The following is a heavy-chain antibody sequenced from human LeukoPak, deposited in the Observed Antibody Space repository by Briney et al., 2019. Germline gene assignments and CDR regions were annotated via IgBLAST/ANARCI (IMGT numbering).Heavy chain of an antibody. CDR1: GGSISSYY. Sequence: SETLSLTCTVSGGSISSYYWSWIRQPPGKGLEWIGYIYYSGSTNYNPSLKSRVTISVDTSKNQFSLKLSSVTAADTAVYYCARRVAARPGSDWFDPWGQGTLVTVSS. CDR3: ARRVAARPGSDWFDP. V-gene: IGHV4-59*01. CDR2: IYYSGST. J-gene: IGHJ5*02. D-gene: IGHD6-6*01.